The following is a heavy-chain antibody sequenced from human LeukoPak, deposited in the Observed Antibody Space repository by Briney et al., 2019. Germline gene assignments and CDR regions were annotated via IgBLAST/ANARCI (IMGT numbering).Heavy chain of an antibody. CDR2: ISGSGGST. J-gene: IGHJ4*02. V-gene: IGHV3-23*01. CDR1: GFTLSSYA. CDR3: PKRNADY. Sequence: PGGSLRHSCAASGFTLSSYAMSWVRQAPGKGLAWVSAISGSGGSTYYADSVKGRFTISRDNSKNSLYLQMNSLRAEDTAVYYCPKRNADYWGQGTLVTVSS.